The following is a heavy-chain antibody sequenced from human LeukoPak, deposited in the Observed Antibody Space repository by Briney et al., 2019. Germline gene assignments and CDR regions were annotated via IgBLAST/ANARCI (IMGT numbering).Heavy chain of an antibody. CDR1: GFTFSGSA. V-gene: IGHV3-73*01. CDR3: TRSGTGGDY. CDR2: IRSKANSYAA. J-gene: IGHJ4*02. Sequence: PGGSLRLSCAASGFTFSGSATHWVRQASGKGLEWVGRIRSKANSYAAAYAASVKGRFTISRDDSKNTAYLQMNSLKTEDTAVYYCTRSGTGGDYWGQGTLVTVSS. D-gene: IGHD7-27*01.